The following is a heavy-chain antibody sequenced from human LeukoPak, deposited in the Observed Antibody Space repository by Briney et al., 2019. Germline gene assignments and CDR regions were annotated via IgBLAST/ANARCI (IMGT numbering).Heavy chain of an antibody. CDR3: AKDQNYAGAFDI. D-gene: IGHD1-7*01. Sequence: GGSLRPSCAASGFTVSSNYMSWVRQAPGKGLEWVSVIYSGGSTYYADSVKGRFTISRDNSKNTLYLQMNSLRAEDTAVYYCAKDQNYAGAFDIWGQGTMVTVSS. CDR2: IYSGGST. J-gene: IGHJ3*02. CDR1: GFTVSSNY. V-gene: IGHV3-66*01.